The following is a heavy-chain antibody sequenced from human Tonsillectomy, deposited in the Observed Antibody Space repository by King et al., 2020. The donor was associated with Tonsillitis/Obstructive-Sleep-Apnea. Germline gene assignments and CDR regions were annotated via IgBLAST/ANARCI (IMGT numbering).Heavy chain of an antibody. CDR3: ASSAPHVVREPNAFDI. J-gene: IGHJ3*02. CDR2: FYRSGGT. Sequence: QLQESGPGLVKPSETMSLTCTVSGGSISSSNSSSYYWAWIRQPPGKGLEWIGSFYRSGGTYYSPSLKSRVTISVDTSKNQFSLKLSSVTAADSAVYYCASSAPHVVREPNAFDIWGQGTVVTVSS. CDR1: GGSISSSNSSSYY. D-gene: IGHD3-10*01. V-gene: IGHV4-39*01.